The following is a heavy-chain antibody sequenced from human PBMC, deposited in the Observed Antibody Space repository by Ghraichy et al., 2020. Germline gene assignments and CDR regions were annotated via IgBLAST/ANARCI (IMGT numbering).Heavy chain of an antibody. J-gene: IGHJ3*02. Sequence: GGSLRLSCAASGFTFSSYGMHWVRQAPGKGLEWVAVISYDGSNKYYADSVKGRFTISRDNSKNTLYLQMNSLRAEDTAVYYCAKGEYSSGWGDDAFDIWGQGTMVTVSS. CDR3: AKGEYSSGWGDDAFDI. V-gene: IGHV3-30*18. CDR2: ISYDGSNK. CDR1: GFTFSSYG. D-gene: IGHD6-19*01.